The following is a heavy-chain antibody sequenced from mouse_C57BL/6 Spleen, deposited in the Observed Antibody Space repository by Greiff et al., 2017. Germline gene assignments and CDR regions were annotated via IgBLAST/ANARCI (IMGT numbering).Heavy chain of an antibody. Sequence: VQLQQPGAELVKPGASVKMSCKASGYTFTSYWITWVKQRPGQGLEWIGDIYPGSGSTNYNEKFKSKATLTVDTSSSTAYMQLSSLTSEDSAVYYCARRNDYYGSRGEGYWGQGTTLTVSS. D-gene: IGHD1-1*01. CDR2: IYPGSGST. CDR1: GYTFTSYW. V-gene: IGHV1-55*01. CDR3: ARRNDYYGSRGEGY. J-gene: IGHJ2*01.